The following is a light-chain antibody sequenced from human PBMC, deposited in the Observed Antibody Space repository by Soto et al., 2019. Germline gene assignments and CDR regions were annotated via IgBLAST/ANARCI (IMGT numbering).Light chain of an antibody. Sequence: DIQMTQSPSTLSASVGDRVTITCRASQSISSWLAWYQQKPGKAPKILIYKASSLESGVPSRFSGSGSGTELTLTISSLQPDDFETYYCQQYNSFPTFGQGTKVEIK. CDR1: QSISSW. J-gene: IGKJ1*01. CDR3: QQYNSFPT. CDR2: KAS. V-gene: IGKV1-5*03.